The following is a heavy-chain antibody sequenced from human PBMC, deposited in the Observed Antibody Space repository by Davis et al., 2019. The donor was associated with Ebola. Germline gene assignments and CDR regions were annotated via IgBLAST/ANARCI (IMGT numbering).Heavy chain of an antibody. D-gene: IGHD3-10*01. J-gene: IGHJ4*02. CDR2: ITNSGTIT. CDR3: VRESPDSYHGSGTLLDY. V-gene: IGHV3-48*03. Sequence: GGSLRLSCAASGFAFSGFEMNWVRQAPGRGLEWVSYITNSGTITQYASSVKGRFTISRDNAKNSLYLQMNSLGAEDTAVYFCVRESPDSYHGSGTLLDYWGQGALVTVSS. CDR1: GFAFSGFE.